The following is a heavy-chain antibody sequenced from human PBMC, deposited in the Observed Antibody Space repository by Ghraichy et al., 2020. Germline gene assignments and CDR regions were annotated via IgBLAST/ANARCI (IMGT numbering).Heavy chain of an antibody. D-gene: IGHD6-6*01. Sequence: GESLNISCVASGFTFGSYAMHWVRQAPGKGLEWVASILHDGSNKYYADSVKGRFTLSRDNSKNTLFVQMESLRAEDTAEYYCAGEYSRSSGFERYLLDYWGQGTLVTVSS. J-gene: IGHJ4*02. CDR2: ILHDGSNK. CDR1: GFTFGSYA. CDR3: AGEYSRSSGFERYLLDY. V-gene: IGHV3-30*04.